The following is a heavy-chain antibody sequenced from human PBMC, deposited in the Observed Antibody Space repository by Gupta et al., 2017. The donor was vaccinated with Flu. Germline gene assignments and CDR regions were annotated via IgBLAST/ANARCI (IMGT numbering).Heavy chain of an antibody. CDR3: AKSGGMARSYYYYMDV. D-gene: IGHD3-10*01. J-gene: IGHJ6*03. V-gene: IGHV3-30*18. CDR2: VSHDGSNK. Sequence: APGKGLEWVAVVSHDGSNKWYADSVKGRFTISRDNSENTLYLQIDSLRPEDTAIYYCAKSGGMARSYYYYMDVWGQGTTVTVSS.